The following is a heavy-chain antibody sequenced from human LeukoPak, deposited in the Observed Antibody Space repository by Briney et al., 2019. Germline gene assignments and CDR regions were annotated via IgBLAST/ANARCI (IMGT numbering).Heavy chain of an antibody. J-gene: IGHJ6*02. Sequence: GASVKVSCKASGYTFTSYAMHWVRQAPGQRLEWMGWINAGNGNTKYSQKFQGRVTITRDTSASTAYMELSSLRSEDTAVYYCARGCGGDCYSEDYYYGMDVWGQGTTVTVSS. CDR1: GYTFTSYA. D-gene: IGHD2-21*02. CDR3: ARGCGGDCYSEDYYYGMDV. CDR2: INAGNGNT. V-gene: IGHV1-3*01.